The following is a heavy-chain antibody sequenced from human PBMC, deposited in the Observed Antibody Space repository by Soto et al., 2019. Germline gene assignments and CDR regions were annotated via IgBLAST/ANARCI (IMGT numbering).Heavy chain of an antibody. D-gene: IGHD3-10*01. CDR1: GGSFSGYY. Sequence: QVQLQQWGAGLLKPSETLSLTCAVYGGSFSGYYWSWIRQPPGKGLEWIGEINHSGSTNYNPSLKSRVTTSVDTSKHQFSLKLSSVTAADTAVYYCASGYGRNFDYWGQGTLVTVSS. V-gene: IGHV4-34*01. J-gene: IGHJ4*02. CDR2: INHSGST. CDR3: ASGYGRNFDY.